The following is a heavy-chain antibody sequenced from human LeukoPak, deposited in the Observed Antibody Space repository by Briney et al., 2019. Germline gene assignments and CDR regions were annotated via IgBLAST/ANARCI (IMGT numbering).Heavy chain of an antibody. J-gene: IGHJ4*02. V-gene: IGHV4-34*01. CDR1: GGSFSGYY. CDR3: ARHCSGGSCYADY. CDR2: INHSGST. Sequence: PSETLSLTCAVYGGSFSGYYWSWIRQPPGKGLEWIGEINHSGSTNYNPSLKSRVTISVDTSKNQFSLKLSSVTAADTAVYYCARHCSGGSCYADYWGQGTLSPSPQ. D-gene: IGHD2-15*01.